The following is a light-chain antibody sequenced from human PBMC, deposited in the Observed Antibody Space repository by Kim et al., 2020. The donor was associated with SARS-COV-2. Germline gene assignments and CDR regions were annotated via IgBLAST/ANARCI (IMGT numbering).Light chain of an antibody. CDR3: QQYDNPPYT. Sequence: DIQMTQSPSSLSASVGDRVTITCQASQDISNYLNWYQQKPGKAPKFLIYDASNLETGVPSRFSGSGSGTDFTFTISTLQPEDIATYYCQQYDNPPYTFGQGTKLEI. CDR2: DAS. V-gene: IGKV1-33*01. J-gene: IGKJ2*01. CDR1: QDISNY.